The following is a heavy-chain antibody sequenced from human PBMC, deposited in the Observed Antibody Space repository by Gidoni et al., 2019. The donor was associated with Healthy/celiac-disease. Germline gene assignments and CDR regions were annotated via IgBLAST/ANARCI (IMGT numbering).Heavy chain of an antibody. V-gene: IGHV3-33*01. CDR2: IWYDGSNK. CDR3: ARDGGGGDPPEYYYYMDV. J-gene: IGHJ6*03. CDR1: GFTFSSYG. D-gene: IGHD2-21*01. Sequence: QVQLVESGGGVVQPGRSLRLSCAASGFTFSSYGMHWVHQAPGKGLGWVAVIWYDGSNKYYADSVKGRFTISRDNSKNTLYLQMNSLRAEDTAVYYCARDGGGGDPPEYYYYMDVWGKGTTVTVSS.